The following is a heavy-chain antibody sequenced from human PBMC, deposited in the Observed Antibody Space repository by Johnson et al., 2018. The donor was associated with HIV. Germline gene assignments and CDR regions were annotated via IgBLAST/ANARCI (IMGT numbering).Heavy chain of an antibody. D-gene: IGHD6-13*01. CDR3: ASPLIAAGEGAFDI. CDR2: IYSGGST. V-gene: IGHV3-66*01. J-gene: IGHJ3*02. Sequence: VQLVESGGGLVQPGRSLRLSCAASGFTVSSNYMSWVRQAPGKGLEWVSVIYSGGSTYYADSVKGRFTISRDNSKNTLYLQMNSLRAEDTAVYYCASPLIAAGEGAFDIWGQGTMVTVSS. CDR1: GFTVSSNY.